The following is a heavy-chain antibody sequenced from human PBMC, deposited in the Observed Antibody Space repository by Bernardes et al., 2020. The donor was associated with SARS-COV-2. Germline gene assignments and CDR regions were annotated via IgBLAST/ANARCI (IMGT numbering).Heavy chain of an antibody. J-gene: IGHJ6*02. D-gene: IGHD3-10*01. CDR3: AKDPSLYYGSGNGMDV. CDR2: ISGSGGST. V-gene: IGHV3-23*01. Sequence: GGSLRLSCAASGFTFSSYAMSWVRQAPGKGLEWVSAISGSGGSTYYADSVKGRFTISRDNSKNTLYLQMNSLRAEDTAVYYCAKDPSLYYGSGNGMDVWGQGTTVTVSS. CDR1: GFTFSSYA.